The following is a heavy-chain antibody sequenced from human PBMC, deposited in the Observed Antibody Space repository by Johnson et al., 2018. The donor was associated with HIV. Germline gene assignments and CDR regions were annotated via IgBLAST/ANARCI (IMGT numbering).Heavy chain of an antibody. CDR1: GFTFSSYA. D-gene: IGHD3-3*01. CDR3: AREPHNFWSPDAFDI. Sequence: VQLVESGGGVVRPGGSLRLSCAASGFTFSSYAMSWVRQAPGKGLEWVSAVSGSGGSTYYADSVKGRFTISRDNSKNTLYLQMNSLKTEDTAVYYCAREPHNFWSPDAFDIWGQGTMVTVSS. J-gene: IGHJ3*02. V-gene: IGHV3-23*04. CDR2: VSGSGGST.